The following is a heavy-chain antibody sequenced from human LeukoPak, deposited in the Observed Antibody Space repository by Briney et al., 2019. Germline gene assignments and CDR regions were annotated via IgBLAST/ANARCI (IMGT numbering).Heavy chain of an antibody. CDR2: ISAYNGNT. D-gene: IGHD2-8*01. V-gene: IGHV1-18*01. Sequence: ASVKVSCKASGYTFTSYGISWVRQAPGQGLEWMGWISAYNGNTNYAQKFQGRVTMTRDMSTSTVYMELSSLRSEDTAVYYCATNKNGWFDPWGQGTLVTVSS. J-gene: IGHJ5*02. CDR1: GYTFTSYG. CDR3: ATNKNGWFDP.